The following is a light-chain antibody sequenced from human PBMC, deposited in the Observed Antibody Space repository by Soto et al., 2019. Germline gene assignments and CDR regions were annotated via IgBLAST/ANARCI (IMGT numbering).Light chain of an antibody. CDR3: SSYVGSNNVV. Sequence: QSALTQPPSASGSPGQSVTISCTGTSSDIGGYNYVSWYQQHPGKAPKLVIYEVSKRPSGVPDRFSGSKSGNTASLTVSGLQAEDEADYYSSSYVGSNNVVFGTGTKLTVL. V-gene: IGLV2-8*01. CDR2: EVS. J-gene: IGLJ1*01. CDR1: SSDIGGYNY.